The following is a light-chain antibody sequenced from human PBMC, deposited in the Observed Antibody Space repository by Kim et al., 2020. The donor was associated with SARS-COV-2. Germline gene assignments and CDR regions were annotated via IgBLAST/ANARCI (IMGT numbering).Light chain of an antibody. CDR3: QQYGSTPPYS. V-gene: IGKV3-20*01. CDR1: QSVSSSY. Sequence: SPGERATLSCRASQSVSSSYLAWYQQKTGQAPRLLIYGASSRATGIPDRFSGSGSGTDFTLTISRLEPEDFAVYYCQQYGSTPPYSFGQGTKLEI. CDR2: GAS. J-gene: IGKJ2*03.